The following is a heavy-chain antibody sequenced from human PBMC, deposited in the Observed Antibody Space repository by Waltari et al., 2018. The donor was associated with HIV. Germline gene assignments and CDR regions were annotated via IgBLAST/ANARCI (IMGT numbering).Heavy chain of an antibody. V-gene: IGHV3-30*01. J-gene: IGHJ4*02. D-gene: IGHD3-22*01. CDR1: GFTFSTYV. CDR3: AREFYYDSTGYNSGFDY. Sequence: QVHLVESGGGVVQPGRSLRLSCAASGFTFSTYVMHWVRQAPGKGREWVADISYDRSDKYHADSVKGRFTISRDNSRNTLYLQMNSLRPEDTALYFCAREFYYDSTGYNSGFDYWGQGTLVTVSS. CDR2: ISYDRSDK.